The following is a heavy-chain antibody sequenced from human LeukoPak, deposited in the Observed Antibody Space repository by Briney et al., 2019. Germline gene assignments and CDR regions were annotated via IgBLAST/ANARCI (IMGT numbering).Heavy chain of an antibody. D-gene: IGHD1-26*01. CDR1: GGSISSYY. J-gene: IGHJ4*02. CDR2: IYYSGST. Sequence: PSETLSLTCTVSGGSISSYYWSWIRQPPGKGLEWIGYIYYSGSTNYNPSLKSRVTISVDTSKNQFSLKLSSATVADTAVYYCAGVGPTILWGQGTLVTVSS. V-gene: IGHV4-59*01. CDR3: AGVGPTIL.